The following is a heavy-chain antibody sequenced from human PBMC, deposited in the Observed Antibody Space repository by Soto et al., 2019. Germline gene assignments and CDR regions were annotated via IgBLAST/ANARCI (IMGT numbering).Heavy chain of an antibody. V-gene: IGHV4-4*07. CDR3: TRDQPGTPDI. CDR1: GDSISNYY. J-gene: IGHJ3*02. D-gene: IGHD1-26*01. CDR2: MSATGGA. Sequence: SETLSLTCNVSGDSISNYYWTWIRLSAGKGLEWIGRMSATGGAAYNPSLKSRLTLSRDTSKNELSLSLKFVTAADTAVYFCTRDQPGTPDIWGQGTMVT.